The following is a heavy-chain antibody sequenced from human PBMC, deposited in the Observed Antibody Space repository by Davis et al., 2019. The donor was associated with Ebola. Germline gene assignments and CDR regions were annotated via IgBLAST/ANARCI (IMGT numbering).Heavy chain of an antibody. CDR3: ARGPWELLPYDAFDI. J-gene: IGHJ3*02. V-gene: IGHV4-39*01. Sequence: SETLSLTCTVSGGSISSYYWGGIRQPPGKGLEWIGSIYYSGSTYYNPSLKSRVTISVDTSKNQFSLKLSSVTAADTAVYYCARGPWELLPYDAFDIWGQGTMVTVSS. CDR1: GGSISSYY. CDR2: IYYSGST. D-gene: IGHD1-26*01.